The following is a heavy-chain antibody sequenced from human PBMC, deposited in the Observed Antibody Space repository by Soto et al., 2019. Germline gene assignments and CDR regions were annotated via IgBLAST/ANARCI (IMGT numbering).Heavy chain of an antibody. CDR1: GFTFSSYG. D-gene: IGHD4-17*01. CDR2: IWYDGSNK. CDR3: ASEGYGDYEVDY. J-gene: IGHJ4*02. Sequence: QVQLVESGGGVVQPGRSLRLSCAASGFTFSSYGMHWVRQAPGKGLEWVAVIWYDGSNKYYADSVKGRVTISRDNSKNTLYLQRNSLGAEDTAVYYCASEGYGDYEVDYWGQGTLVTVSS. V-gene: IGHV3-33*01.